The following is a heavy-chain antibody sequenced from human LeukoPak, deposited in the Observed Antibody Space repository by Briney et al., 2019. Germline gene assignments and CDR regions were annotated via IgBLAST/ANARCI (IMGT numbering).Heavy chain of an antibody. CDR3: ARDYMRYCSGGSCYGTLLGY. CDR1: GYTFTSYY. V-gene: IGHV1-46*01. Sequence: ASVKVSCKASGYTFTSYYMHWVRQAPGQGLEWMGIINPSGGSTSYAQKFQGRVTMTRDTSTSTVYMELSSLRSEDTAVYYSARDYMRYCSGGSCYGTLLGYWGQGTLVIVSS. CDR2: INPSGGST. J-gene: IGHJ4*02. D-gene: IGHD2-15*01.